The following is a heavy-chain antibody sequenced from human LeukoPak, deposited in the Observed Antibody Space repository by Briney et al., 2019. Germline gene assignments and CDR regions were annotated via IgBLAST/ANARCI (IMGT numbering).Heavy chain of an antibody. Sequence: PGGSLRLACAASGFTSNYVSWVRQAPGKGLEWVSAISGSGGSTYYADSVKGRFTISRDNSKNTLYLQMNSLRAEDTAVYYCAKDGYYDSSGYYYFDYWGQGTLVTVSS. D-gene: IGHD3-22*01. CDR3: AKDGYYDSSGYYYFDY. CDR2: ISGSGGST. V-gene: IGHV3-23*01. CDR1: GFTSNY. J-gene: IGHJ4*02.